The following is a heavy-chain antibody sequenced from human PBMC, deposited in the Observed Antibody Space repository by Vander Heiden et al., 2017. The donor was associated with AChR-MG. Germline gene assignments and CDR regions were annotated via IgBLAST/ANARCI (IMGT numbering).Heavy chain of an antibody. D-gene: IGHD2-15*01. V-gene: IGHV3-30-3*01. Sequence: QVQLVESGGGVVQPGRSLRLSCAASGFTLGNYAMHWVRQAPGKGLEWVAVISYDGSNKYYAASVKGRFTISRDNSKNTLYLQMNSLRAEDTAVYYCASFVVVAATPNTFDYWGQGTLVTVSS. CDR2: ISYDGSNK. J-gene: IGHJ4*02. CDR1: GFTLGNYA. CDR3: ASFVVVAATPNTFDY.